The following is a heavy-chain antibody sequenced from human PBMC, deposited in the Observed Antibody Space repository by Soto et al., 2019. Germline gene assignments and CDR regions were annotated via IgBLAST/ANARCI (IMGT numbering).Heavy chain of an antibody. CDR1: GFTTPPSG. D-gene: IGHD5-18*01. CDR3: ARDPIGRHVDTAMVTGYYYGMDV. Sequence: GASVKVSCKASGFTTPPSGVQWVRQARGQRLEWLGYINPSGGTTSYAQKFQGRVTMTRDTSTSTVYMELSSLRSEDTAVYYCARDPIGRHVDTAMVTGYYYGMDVWGQGTTVTVSS. V-gene: IGHV1-46*01. CDR2: INPSGGTT. J-gene: IGHJ6*02.